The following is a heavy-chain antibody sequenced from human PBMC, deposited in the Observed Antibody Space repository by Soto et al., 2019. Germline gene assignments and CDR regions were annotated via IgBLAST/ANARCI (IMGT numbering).Heavy chain of an antibody. CDR3: ARDPRPLLKFGGVDLRGHAL. CDR2: ISYDGSAK. Sequence: PGGSLRLSCAASTFTFSAHAMHWVRQTPGKGLEWVAVISYDGSAKYYAASVKGRFTISRDNSNNTLYLDIDTLRADDTAIYFCARDPRPLLKFGGVDLRGHALWGPGTLVPVSS. D-gene: IGHD3-16*01. CDR1: TFTFSAHA. V-gene: IGHV3-30-3*01. J-gene: IGHJ4*01.